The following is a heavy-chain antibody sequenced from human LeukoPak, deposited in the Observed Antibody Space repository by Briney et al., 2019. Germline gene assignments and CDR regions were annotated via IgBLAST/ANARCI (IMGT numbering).Heavy chain of an antibody. CDR3: ARASRSTDCSSTSCLYYFDY. Sequence: GASVKVSCKASGYTFTSYDINWVRQATGQGLEWMGWMNPNSGNTGYAQKFQGRVTMTRNTSISTAYMELSSLRSEDTAVYYCARASRSTDCSSTSCLYYFDYWGQGTLVTVSS. D-gene: IGHD2-2*01. CDR2: MNPNSGNT. J-gene: IGHJ4*02. V-gene: IGHV1-8*01. CDR1: GYTFTSYD.